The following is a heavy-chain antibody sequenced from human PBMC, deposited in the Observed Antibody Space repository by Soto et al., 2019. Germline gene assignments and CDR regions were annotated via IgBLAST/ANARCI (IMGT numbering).Heavy chain of an antibody. CDR2: IYYSGST. V-gene: IGHV4-59*12. CDR1: GGSISSYY. CDR3: ARASTLTARGYDSSGYVAFDI. J-gene: IGHJ3*02. Sequence: LSLTCTVSGGSISSYYWSWIRQPPGKGLEWIGYIYYSGSTNYNPSLKSRVTISVDTSKNQFSLKLSSVTAADTAVYYCARASTLTARGYDSSGYVAFDIWGQGTTVTVSS. D-gene: IGHD3-22*01.